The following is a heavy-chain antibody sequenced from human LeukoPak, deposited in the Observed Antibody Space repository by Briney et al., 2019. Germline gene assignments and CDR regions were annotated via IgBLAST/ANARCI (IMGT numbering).Heavy chain of an antibody. CDR1: GFTFSSYR. J-gene: IGHJ4*02. CDR3: ARDRAGGYDWLADY. D-gene: IGHD5-12*01. V-gene: IGHV3-21*01. Sequence: GGSLRLSCAASGFTFSSYRMNWVRQAPGKGLEWVSSISSSSSYIYYADSVKGRFTISRDNAKNSLYLQMNSLRAEDTAVYYCARDRAGGYDWLADYWGQGTLVTVSS. CDR2: ISSSSSYI.